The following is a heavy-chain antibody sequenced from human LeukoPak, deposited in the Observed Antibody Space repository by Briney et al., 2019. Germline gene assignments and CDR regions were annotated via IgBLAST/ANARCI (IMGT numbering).Heavy chain of an antibody. CDR2: ISYDGSNK. Sequence: PGRSLGLSCAASGFTFSSYAMHWVRQAPGKGLEWVAVISYDGSNKYYADSVKGRFTISRDNSKNTLYLQMNSLRAEDTAVYYCARERITMIVVVMGDAFDIWGQGTMVTVSS. J-gene: IGHJ3*02. D-gene: IGHD3-22*01. V-gene: IGHV3-30*04. CDR1: GFTFSSYA. CDR3: ARERITMIVVVMGDAFDI.